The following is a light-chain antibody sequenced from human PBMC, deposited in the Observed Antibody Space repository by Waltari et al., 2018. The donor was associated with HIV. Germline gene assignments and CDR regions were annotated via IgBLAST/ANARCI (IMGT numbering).Light chain of an antibody. Sequence: QSALTQPPSASGSPGQSVTISCTGTTKDVGLYNYVSWYQQNPGEAPKLIIFEVSKRPSGVPDRFSGSKSGNTASLTVPGLQSEDEADYFCSSYAGSNTLLFGGGTKLTVL. CDR3: SSYAGSNTLL. V-gene: IGLV2-8*01. CDR2: EVS. J-gene: IGLJ2*01. CDR1: TKDVGLYNY.